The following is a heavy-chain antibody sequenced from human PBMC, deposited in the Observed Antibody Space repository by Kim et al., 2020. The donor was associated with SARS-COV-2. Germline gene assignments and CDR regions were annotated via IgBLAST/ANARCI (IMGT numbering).Heavy chain of an antibody. J-gene: IGHJ4*02. CDR1: GFTFSSYG. CDR3: AKDRVGRYCSSTSCHWEFDY. V-gene: IGHV3-30*18. CDR2: ISYDGSNK. Sequence: GGSLRLSCAASGFTFSSYGMHWVRQAPGKGLEWVAVISYDGSNKYYADSVKGRFTISRDNSKNTLYLQMNSLRAEDTAVYYCAKDRVGRYCSSTSCHWEFDYWGQGTLVTVSS. D-gene: IGHD2-2*01.